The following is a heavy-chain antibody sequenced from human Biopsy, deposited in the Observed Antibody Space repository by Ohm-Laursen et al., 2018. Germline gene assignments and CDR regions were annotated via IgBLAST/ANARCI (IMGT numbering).Heavy chain of an antibody. D-gene: IGHD2-15*01. CDR1: GGSFSGYY. CDR2: INHRGST. Sequence: GTLFLTCAVYGGSFSGYYWSWIRQPPGKGLEWIGEINHRGSTNYNPSLKSRVTISVDTFKNQFSLKLRSVTAADTAVYYCGNEVHGRDYWGLGALVTVSS. J-gene: IGHJ4*02. V-gene: IGHV4-34*01. CDR3: GNEVHGRDY.